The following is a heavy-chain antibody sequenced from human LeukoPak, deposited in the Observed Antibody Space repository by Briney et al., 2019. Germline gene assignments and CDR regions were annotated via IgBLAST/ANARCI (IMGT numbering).Heavy chain of an antibody. Sequence: GGSLRLSCAASGFTFSSYAMHWVRQAPGKGLEWVAVISYDGSNKYYADSVKGRFTISRDNSKNTLYLQMNSLRAEDTAVYYCAREVGQYSSGWLSSEYYFDSWGQGTLVTVSS. D-gene: IGHD6-19*01. CDR3: AREVGQYSSGWLSSEYYFDS. CDR2: ISYDGSNK. V-gene: IGHV3-30*04. CDR1: GFTFSSYA. J-gene: IGHJ4*02.